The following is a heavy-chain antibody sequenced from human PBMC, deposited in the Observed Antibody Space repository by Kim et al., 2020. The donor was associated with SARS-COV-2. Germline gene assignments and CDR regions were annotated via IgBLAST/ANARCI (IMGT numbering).Heavy chain of an antibody. D-gene: IGHD2-2*01. CDR3: AKVRYDCSSTSCYNWFDP. J-gene: IGHJ5*02. V-gene: IGHV3-23*01. Sequence: KGRFTISRDNSKNTLYLQMNSLRAEDTAVYYGAKVRYDCSSTSCYNWFDPWGQGTLVTVSS.